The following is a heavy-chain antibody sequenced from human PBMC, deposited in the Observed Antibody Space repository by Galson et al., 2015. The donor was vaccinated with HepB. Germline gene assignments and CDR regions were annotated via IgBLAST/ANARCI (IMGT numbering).Heavy chain of an antibody. Sequence: SETLSLTCTVSGGSISSYYWSWIRQPPGKGLEWIGYIYYSGSTNYNPSLKSRVTISVDTSKNQFSLKLSSVTAADTAVYYCARASHFRAYYYDSSGYYPKAGFDAFDIWGQGTMVTVSS. CDR1: GGSISSYY. V-gene: IGHV4-59*01. CDR3: ARASHFRAYYYDSSGYYPKAGFDAFDI. J-gene: IGHJ3*02. CDR2: IYYSGST. D-gene: IGHD3-22*01.